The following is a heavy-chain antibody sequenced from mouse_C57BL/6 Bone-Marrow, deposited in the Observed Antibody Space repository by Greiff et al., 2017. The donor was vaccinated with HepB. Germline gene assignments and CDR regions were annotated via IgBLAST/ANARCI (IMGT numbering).Heavy chain of an antibody. CDR1: GFSLTSYG. D-gene: IGHD2-2*01. V-gene: IGHV2-6*01. CDR2: IWGVGST. CDR3: ASATMVTPYYFDY. Sequence: VQVVESGPGLVAPSQSLSITCTVSGFSLTSYGVDWVRQSPGKGLEWLGVIWGVGSTNYNSALKSRLSISKDNSKSQVFLKMNSLQTDDTAMYYCASATMVTPYYFDYWGQGTTLTVSS. J-gene: IGHJ2*01.